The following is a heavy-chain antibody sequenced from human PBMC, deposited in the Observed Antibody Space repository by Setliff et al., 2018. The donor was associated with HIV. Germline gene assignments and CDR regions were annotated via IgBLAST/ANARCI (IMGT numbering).Heavy chain of an antibody. CDR2: ISTRSTST. CDR1: GFTFSSYA. V-gene: IGHV3-23*01. Sequence: PGGSLRLSCAASGFTFSSYAMSWIRQAPGKGLECLSYISTRSTSTNSADSVKGRFTISRDNSKNMLYLQMNSLRAEDTAVYYCAKGQDGLRYNWFDPWGHGTLVTVSS. J-gene: IGHJ5*02. CDR3: AKGQDGLRYNWFDP.